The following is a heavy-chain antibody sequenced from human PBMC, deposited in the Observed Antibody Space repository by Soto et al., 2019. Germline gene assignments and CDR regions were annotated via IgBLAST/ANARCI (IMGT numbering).Heavy chain of an antibody. CDR3: ARVGYCNTSYCLIHGYPFGMDV. V-gene: IGHV1-69*01. CDR1: GDSFNSYA. D-gene: IGHD2-15*01. CDR2: IIPIFHTA. Sequence: SVKVSCKTSGDSFNSYAISWVRQAPGQGLEWMGGIIPIFHTANHAQKFQARVTMTADESASTAYMSLDGLRSEDKVVCYCARVGYCNTSYCLIHGYPFGMDVWGQGTMVTVSS. J-gene: IGHJ6*02.